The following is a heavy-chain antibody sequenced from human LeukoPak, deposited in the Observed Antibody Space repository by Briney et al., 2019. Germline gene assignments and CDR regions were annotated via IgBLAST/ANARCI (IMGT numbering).Heavy chain of an antibody. D-gene: IGHD2-15*01. V-gene: IGHV3-23*01. CDR3: AKRAVGAAYYFVY. Sequence: PGGSLRLSYAASGFTFCSYVVSWVRQAPGKGLEWVSDISSSGDSTHYADSVKGRFTISRDNSKNTLFLQMNSLRAEDTAVYYCAKRAVGAAYYFVYWGRGTLVTVSS. CDR2: ISSSGDST. J-gene: IGHJ4*02. CDR1: GFTFCSYV.